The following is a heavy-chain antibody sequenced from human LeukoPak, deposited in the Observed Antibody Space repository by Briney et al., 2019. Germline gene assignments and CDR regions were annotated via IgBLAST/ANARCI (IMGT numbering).Heavy chain of an antibody. V-gene: IGHV3-48*03. Sequence: PGGSLRLSCAASGFTVSSYEMDWVRPAPGKGLDWVSYISSSGSTIYFADSVKGRFTISRDNAKNSLFLQMNSLRAEDTAVYYCARVTYAVPDYWGQGTLVTVSS. CDR3: ARVTYAVPDY. CDR1: GFTVSSYE. J-gene: IGHJ4*02. CDR2: ISSSGSTI. D-gene: IGHD2/OR15-2a*01.